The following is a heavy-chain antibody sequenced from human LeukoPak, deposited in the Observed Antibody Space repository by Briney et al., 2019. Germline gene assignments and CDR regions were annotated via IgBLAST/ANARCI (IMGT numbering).Heavy chain of an antibody. CDR3: ARDLGIAAAGYYYYYMDV. D-gene: IGHD6-13*01. V-gene: IGHV3-7*01. CDR1: GFTFSSYW. Sequence: PGGSLRLSCAASGFTFSSYWMSWVRQAPGKGLEWVANIKQDGSEKYYVDSVKGRFTISRDNAKNSLYLQMDSLRAEDTAVYYCARDLGIAAAGYYYYYMDVWGKGITVTISS. CDR2: IKQDGSEK. J-gene: IGHJ6*03.